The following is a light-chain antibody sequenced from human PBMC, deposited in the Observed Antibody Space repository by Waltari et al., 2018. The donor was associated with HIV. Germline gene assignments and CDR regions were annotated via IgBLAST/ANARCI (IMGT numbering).Light chain of an antibody. CDR2: EDT. V-gene: IGLV3-10*01. Sequence: SYELTQPPAVSVSPGQTARITCSGDALSKKYVYWYQQRSGQAPVLVIYEDTKRPSGIPERFSVSSSGTMATLTISGAQVGAEGDYYCYSTDSSGNHSVVLGGGTKLTVL. J-gene: IGLJ2*01. CDR1: ALSKKY. CDR3: YSTDSSGNHSVV.